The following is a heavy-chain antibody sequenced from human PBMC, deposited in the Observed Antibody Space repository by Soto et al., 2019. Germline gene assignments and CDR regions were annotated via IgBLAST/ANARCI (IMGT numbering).Heavy chain of an antibody. CDR2: IYYSGST. Sequence: SETLSLTCTVSGGSISSYYWSWIRQPPGKGLEWIGYIYYSGSTNYNPSLKSRVTISVDTSKNQFSLKLSSVTAADTAVYYCARPYGGTCFDYRGQGTLVTVSS. CDR3: ARPYGGTCFDY. V-gene: IGHV4-59*01. J-gene: IGHJ4*02. CDR1: GGSISSYY. D-gene: IGHD2-15*01.